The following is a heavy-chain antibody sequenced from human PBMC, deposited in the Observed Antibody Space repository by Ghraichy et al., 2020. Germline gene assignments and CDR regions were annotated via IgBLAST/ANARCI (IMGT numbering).Heavy chain of an antibody. CDR1: GFTFRNYW. CDR3: VRDYIWGTEDPDY. V-gene: IGHV3-7*03. D-gene: IGHD3-16*01. Sequence: GESLNISCAASGFTFRNYWMTWFRQAPGKGLEWLANIKTDGTEEYYLDSVRGRFTVSRDNAKNSLHLQMNSLRVEDTAMYYCVRDYIWGTEDPDYWGQGTLVTVSS. J-gene: IGHJ4*02. CDR2: IKTDGTEE.